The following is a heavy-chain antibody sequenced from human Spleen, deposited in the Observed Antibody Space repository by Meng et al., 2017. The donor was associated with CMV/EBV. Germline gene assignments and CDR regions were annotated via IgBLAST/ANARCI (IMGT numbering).Heavy chain of an antibody. CDR1: DGFSSSDDYF. V-gene: IGHV4-31*03. CDR3: TRPGTKGGFDY. Sequence: CSVADGFSSSDDYFWSWLRPRQGMGLGWISYYYSSRNTDYTPSLKSRVTLSFDKSKYQFSLDPASVSAADADVYYCTRPGTKGGFDYWGQGTLVTVSS. CDR2: YYSSRNT. J-gene: IGHJ4*02.